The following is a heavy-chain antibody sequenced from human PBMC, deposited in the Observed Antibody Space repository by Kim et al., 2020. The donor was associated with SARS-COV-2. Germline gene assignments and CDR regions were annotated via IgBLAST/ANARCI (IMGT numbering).Heavy chain of an antibody. CDR1: GFSFSSYG. CDR2: ISYDGSKK. CDR3: AKDLSYASGSYYNPDY. Sequence: GGSLRLSCAASGFSFSSYGMHWVRQAPGKGLEWVAVISYDGSKKYYVDSVKGRFTISRDNSKNTLYLQMNSLRAEDTAVYYCAKDLSYASGSYYNPDYWGQGTLVTVSS. J-gene: IGHJ4*02. V-gene: IGHV3-30*18. D-gene: IGHD3-10*01.